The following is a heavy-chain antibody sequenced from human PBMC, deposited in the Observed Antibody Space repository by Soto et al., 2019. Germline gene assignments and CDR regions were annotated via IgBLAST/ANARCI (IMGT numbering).Heavy chain of an antibody. Sequence: QVQLVQSGAEVKKPGASVKVSCKASGYTFTSYAMHWVRQAPGQRLEWMGWINAGNGNTKYSQKFQGRVTITRDTSARTAYMELSSLRSEDTALYYCARGLGLYYFDYWGQGTLVTVSS. CDR3: ARGLGLYYFDY. D-gene: IGHD1-26*01. J-gene: IGHJ4*02. CDR2: INAGNGNT. V-gene: IGHV1-3*01. CDR1: GYTFTSYA.